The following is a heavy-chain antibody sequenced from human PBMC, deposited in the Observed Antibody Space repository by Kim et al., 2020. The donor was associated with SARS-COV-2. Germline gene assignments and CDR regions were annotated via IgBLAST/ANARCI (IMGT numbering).Heavy chain of an antibody. D-gene: IGHD5-18*01. Sequence: ASVKVSCKVSGYTLTELSMHWVRQAPGKGLEWMGGFDPEDGETIYAQRFQGRVTMTEDTSTDTAYMELSSLRSEDTAVYYCATVDTATSFYGMDVWGQGTTVTVSS. J-gene: IGHJ6*02. V-gene: IGHV1-24*01. CDR1: GYTLTELS. CDR3: ATVDTATSFYGMDV. CDR2: FDPEDGET.